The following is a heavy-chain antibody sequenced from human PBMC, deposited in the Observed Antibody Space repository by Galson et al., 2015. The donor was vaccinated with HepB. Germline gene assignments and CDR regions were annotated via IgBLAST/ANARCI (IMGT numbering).Heavy chain of an antibody. D-gene: IGHD6-13*01. V-gene: IGHV1-18*01. CDR1: GYSFTSYG. CDR2: ISGYNGNT. Sequence: SVKVSCKASGYSFTSYGISWVRQAPGQGLEWMGWISGYNGNTNYAQKFQGRVTMTTDTSTRTAYMELGSLISDDTAVYYCARSIAGGGSYYYYMDVWGKGTTVTVSS. CDR3: ARSIAGGGSYYYYMDV. J-gene: IGHJ6*03.